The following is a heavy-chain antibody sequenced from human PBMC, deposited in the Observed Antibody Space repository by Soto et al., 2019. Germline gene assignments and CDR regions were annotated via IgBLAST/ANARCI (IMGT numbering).Heavy chain of an antibody. V-gene: IGHV3-30*18. CDR1: GFTFSSYG. Sequence: QVQLVESGGGVVQPGRSLRLSCAASGFTFSSYGMHWVRQAPGKGLEWVAGISYDGRNKYYADSVKGRFTIYRHNPQNTLYLPLISLRAEDTAVYYCAKRHSWACSGRPAFAYWGQGTLFTVSS. CDR3: AKRHSWACSGRPAFAY. D-gene: IGHD3-10*02. CDR2: ISYDGRNK. J-gene: IGHJ4*02.